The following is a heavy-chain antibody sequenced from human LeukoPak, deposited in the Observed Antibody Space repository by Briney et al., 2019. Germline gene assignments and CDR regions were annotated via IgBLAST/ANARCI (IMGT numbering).Heavy chain of an antibody. J-gene: IGHJ4*02. CDR2: ISGSGGST. D-gene: IGHD3-22*01. V-gene: IGHV3-23*01. CDR3: AKDYYDSSGYYSFFDY. Sequence: QPGGSLRLSCAASGFTFSSYAMSWVRQAPGKGLEWVSAISGSGGSTYYADSVKGRFTISRDNSKNTLYLQMNSLRAEDTAVYYCAKDYYDSSGYYSFFDYWGQGTLVTVSS. CDR1: GFTFSSYA.